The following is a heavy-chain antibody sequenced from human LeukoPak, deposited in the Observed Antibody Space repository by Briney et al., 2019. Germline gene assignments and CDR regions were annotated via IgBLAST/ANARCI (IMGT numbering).Heavy chain of an antibody. CDR1: GGSISSSYY. Sequence: SETLSLTCTVSGGSISSSYYWGWIRQPPGKGLEWIGSIYYSGSTYYNPSLKSRVTMSVDTSKNQFSLKLSSVTAADTAVYYCARDLKYSSSWYEPSFFDYWGQGTLVTVSS. V-gene: IGHV4-39*07. CDR2: IYYSGST. CDR3: ARDLKYSSSWYEPSFFDY. D-gene: IGHD6-13*01. J-gene: IGHJ4*02.